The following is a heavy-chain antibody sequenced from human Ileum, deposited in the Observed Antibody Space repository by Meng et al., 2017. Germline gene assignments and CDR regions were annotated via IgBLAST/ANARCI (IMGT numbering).Heavy chain of an antibody. CDR2: INHSGST. CDR1: GGSFSGYY. V-gene: IGHV4-34*01. CDR3: ARGGPWFDP. J-gene: IGHJ5*02. Sequence: QVRPRRWGAGLLKTSATLSLPSPFIGGSFSGYYRSWIRQPPGKGLEWIGEINHSGSTNYNPSLKSRVTISVDTSKNQFSLKLSSVTAADTAVYYCARGGPWFDPWGQGTLVTSPQ.